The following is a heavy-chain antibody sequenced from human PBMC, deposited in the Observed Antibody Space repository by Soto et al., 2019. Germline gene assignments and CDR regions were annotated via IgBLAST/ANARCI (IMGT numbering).Heavy chain of an antibody. Sequence: SVKVSCKASGFTFTSSAMKWVRQARGQRLEWIGLIFVGSGNTNYAQKFQERVTITRDMSTSTAYMELISLRSEDTAVYYCAAARLHDYGGVYNYWGQGTLVTVS. CDR3: AAARLHDYGGVYNY. CDR1: GFTFTSSA. CDR2: IFVGSGNT. J-gene: IGHJ4*02. D-gene: IGHD4-17*01. V-gene: IGHV1-58*02.